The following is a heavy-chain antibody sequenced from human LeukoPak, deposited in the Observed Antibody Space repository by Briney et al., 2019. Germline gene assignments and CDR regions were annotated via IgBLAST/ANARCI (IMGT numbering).Heavy chain of an antibody. J-gene: IGHJ1*01. CDR2: ISYDGSNK. V-gene: IGHV3-30*18. Sequence: PGGSLRLSCAASGFTFSNYWMSWVRQAPGKGLEWVAVISYDGSNKYYADSVKGRFTISRDNSKNTLYLQMNSLRAEDTAVYYCAKDEAYIAVAGIGDLEHWGQGTLVTVSS. D-gene: IGHD6-19*01. CDR1: GFTFSNYW. CDR3: AKDEAYIAVAGIGDLEH.